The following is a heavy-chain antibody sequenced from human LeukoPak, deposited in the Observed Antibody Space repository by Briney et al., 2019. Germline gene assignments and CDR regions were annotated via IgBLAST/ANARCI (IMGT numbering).Heavy chain of an antibody. Sequence: PSETLSLTCAVYGGSFSGYYWSWVRQAPGKGLEWVAYIKQDGSEKYYVDSVKGRFTISRDNAKNSLHLRMNSLRAEDTAVYYCARDPNYSYYDSIGYSNYYYYYMDVWGKGTTVTVSS. V-gene: IGHV3-7*01. D-gene: IGHD3-22*01. CDR2: IKQDGSEK. CDR1: GGSFSGYY. J-gene: IGHJ6*03. CDR3: ARDPNYSYYDSIGYSNYYYYYMDV.